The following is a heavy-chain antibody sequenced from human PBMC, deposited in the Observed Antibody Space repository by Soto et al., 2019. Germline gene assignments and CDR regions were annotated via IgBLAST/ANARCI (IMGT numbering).Heavy chain of an antibody. CDR3: VRAPLDYYSADYFDN. J-gene: IGHJ4*02. CDR2: MNPYSGNT. Sequence: ASVKVSCKASGYTFTNNDINWVRQAAGQGLEWMGWMNPYSGNTGYARNFHGRVTMTRDNSITTAYMELSSLRSEDTAVYYCVRAPLDYYSADYFDNWGQGTMVTVSS. CDR1: GYTFTNND. V-gene: IGHV1-8*01. D-gene: IGHD2-21*01.